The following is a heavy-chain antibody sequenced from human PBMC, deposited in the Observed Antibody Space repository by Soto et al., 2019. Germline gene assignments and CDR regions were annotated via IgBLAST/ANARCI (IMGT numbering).Heavy chain of an antibody. V-gene: IGHV1-69*08. D-gene: IGHD5-18*01. CDR3: ARDPGYSYGYDY. J-gene: IGHJ4*02. CDR1: GGTFSSYT. Sequence: QVQLVQSGAEVKKPGSSVKVSCKASGGTFSSYTISWVRQAPGQGLEWMGRIIPILGIANYAQKFQGRVTITADKSTSTAYMELSSLRSEDTAVYYCARDPGYSYGYDYWGQGTLVTVSS. CDR2: IIPILGIA.